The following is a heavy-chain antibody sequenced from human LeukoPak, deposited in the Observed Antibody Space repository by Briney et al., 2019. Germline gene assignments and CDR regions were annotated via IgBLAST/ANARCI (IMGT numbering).Heavy chain of an antibody. J-gene: IGHJ4*02. Sequence: GGSLRLSCAASGFTFSNNGMHWVRDAPGKGLEWVAYIRYDGSKTDYADSVKGRFTISRDNSKNTLYLQMNSLRAEDTAVYYCAKCPYGYIDYWGQGTLVTVSS. CDR2: IRYDGSKT. D-gene: IGHD3-10*01. V-gene: IGHV3-30*02. CDR1: GFTFSNNG. CDR3: AKCPYGYIDY.